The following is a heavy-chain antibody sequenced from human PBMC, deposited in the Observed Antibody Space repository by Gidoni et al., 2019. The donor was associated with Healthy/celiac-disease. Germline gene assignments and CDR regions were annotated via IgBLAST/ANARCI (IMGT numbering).Heavy chain of an antibody. V-gene: IGHV3-33*01. CDR3: ARDWVYCTNGVCADYYYYGMDV. D-gene: IGHD2-8*01. CDR2: IWYDGSNK. J-gene: IGHJ6*02. CDR1: GFTFSSYG. Sequence: QVQLVESGGGVVQPGRSLRLSCAASGFTFSSYGMHWVRQAPGKGLEWVAVIWYDGSNKYYADSVKGRFTISRDNSKNTLYLQMNSLRAEDTAVYYCARDWVYCTNGVCADYYYYGMDVWGQGTTVTVSS.